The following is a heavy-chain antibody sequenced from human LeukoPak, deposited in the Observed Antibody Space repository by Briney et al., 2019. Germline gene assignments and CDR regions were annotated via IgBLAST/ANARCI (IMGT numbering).Heavy chain of an antibody. Sequence: GGSLRLSCAASGFTFSDYYMSWIRQALGKGLEWVSYISSSSSYTNYADSVKGRFTISRDNAKNSLHLQMNSLRAEDTAVYYCAKDPSSSWYYFDYWGQGTLVTVSS. CDR2: ISSSSSYT. CDR3: AKDPSSSWYYFDY. CDR1: GFTFSDYY. V-gene: IGHV3-11*05. D-gene: IGHD6-13*01. J-gene: IGHJ4*02.